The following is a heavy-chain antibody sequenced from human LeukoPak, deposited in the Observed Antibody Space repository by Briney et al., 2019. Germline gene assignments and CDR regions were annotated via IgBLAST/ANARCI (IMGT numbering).Heavy chain of an antibody. D-gene: IGHD5-24*01. CDR2: IYYTGSTNY. CDR3: ARHGPRRDGYNYDY. CDR1: GASIRSYY. V-gene: IGHV4-59*08. Sequence: PSETLSLTCTVSGASIRSYYWSGIRLRPGKGRECIGYIYYTGSTNYNYNPSLKSRVTISVDTSKNQFSLKLSSVTAADTAVYYCARHGPRRDGYNYDYWGPGTLVTVSS. J-gene: IGHJ4*02.